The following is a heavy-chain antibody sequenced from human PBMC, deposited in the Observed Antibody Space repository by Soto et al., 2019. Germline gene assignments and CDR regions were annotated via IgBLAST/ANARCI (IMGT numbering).Heavy chain of an antibody. D-gene: IGHD3-3*01. J-gene: IGHJ6*02. V-gene: IGHV3-15*07. CDR1: SVSNAW. CDR2: IKSKTDGGTT. CDR3: TTPKYYDFWGGYFNGYGMDV. Sequence: SVSNAWMNWVRQAPGKGLEWVGRIKSKTDGGTTDYAAPVKGRFTISRDDSKNTLYLQMNSLKSEDTAVYYCTTPKYYDFWGGYFNGYGMDVWGQGTTVTVSS.